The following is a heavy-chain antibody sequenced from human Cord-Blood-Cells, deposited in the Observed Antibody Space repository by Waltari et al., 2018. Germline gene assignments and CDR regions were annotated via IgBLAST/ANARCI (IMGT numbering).Heavy chain of an antibody. CDR3: ARDPLAPNGGNSLFDY. CDR1: GGTFSSYA. V-gene: IGHV1-69*01. Sequence: QVQLVQSGAEVKKPGSSVRVSCEASGGTFSSYAIGGVRLAPGQGLEWMGGISPIFGTANYAQKFQGRVTITADESTSTAYMELSSLRSEDTAVYYCARDPLAPNGGNSLFDYWGQGTLVTVSS. D-gene: IGHD2-21*02. J-gene: IGHJ4*02. CDR2: ISPIFGTA.